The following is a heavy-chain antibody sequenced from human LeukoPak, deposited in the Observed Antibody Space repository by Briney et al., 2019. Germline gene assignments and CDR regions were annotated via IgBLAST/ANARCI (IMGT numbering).Heavy chain of an antibody. CDR1: GFTFSSYD. Sequence: GGSLRLSCAASGFTFSSYDMSWVRQAPGKGLEWVSSLTTDGGSTEYADSVKGRFTISRDNAKNSLYLQMNSLRAEDTAMYYCVRDRGYCSGGTCYALWDYWGQGTLVTVSS. CDR3: VRDRGYCSGGTCYALWDY. J-gene: IGHJ4*02. D-gene: IGHD2-15*01. V-gene: IGHV3-21*01. CDR2: LTTDGGST.